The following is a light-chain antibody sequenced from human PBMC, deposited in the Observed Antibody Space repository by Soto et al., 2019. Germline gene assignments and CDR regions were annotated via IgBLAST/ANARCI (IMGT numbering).Light chain of an antibody. Sequence: IVMAQSPATLSVSPGERATLSCRASQDIRANLIWFQQKPGRSPRVVIYDASTTAANIPARFSGSGSGTEFTLTISSLQSEDFAVYYCLHNSDWPPVYTFGPGTRVDIK. V-gene: IGKV3-15*01. CDR2: DAS. J-gene: IGKJ2*01. CDR1: QDIRAN. CDR3: LHNSDWPPVYT.